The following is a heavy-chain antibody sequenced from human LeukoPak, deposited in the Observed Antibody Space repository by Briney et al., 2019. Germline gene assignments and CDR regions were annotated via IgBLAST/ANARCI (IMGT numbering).Heavy chain of an antibody. CDR1: GGSFSGYY. Sequence: SETLSLTCAVYGGSFSGYYWSWIRQPPGKGLEWIGYIYYSGSTNYNPSLKSRVTISVDTSKNQFSLKLSSVTAADTAVYYCARAPEWELHHFDYWGQGTLVTVSS. CDR2: IYYSGST. J-gene: IGHJ4*02. D-gene: IGHD1-26*01. V-gene: IGHV4-59*01. CDR3: ARAPEWELHHFDY.